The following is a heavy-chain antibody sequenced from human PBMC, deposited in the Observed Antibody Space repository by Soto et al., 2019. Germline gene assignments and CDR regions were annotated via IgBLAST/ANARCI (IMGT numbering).Heavy chain of an antibody. CDR3: ARSRHIVVVTAITPYYFDY. J-gene: IGHJ4*02. Sequence: SVKVSCKASGGTFSSYAISWVRQAPGQGLEWMGGIIPIFGTANYAQKFQGRVTITADESTSTAYMELSSLRSEDTAVYYCARSRHIVVVTAITPYYFDYWGQGTLVTVSS. CDR2: IIPIFGTA. V-gene: IGHV1-69*13. D-gene: IGHD2-21*02. CDR1: GGTFSSYA.